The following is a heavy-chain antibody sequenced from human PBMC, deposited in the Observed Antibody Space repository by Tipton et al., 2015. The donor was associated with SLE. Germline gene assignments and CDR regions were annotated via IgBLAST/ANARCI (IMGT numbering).Heavy chain of an antibody. CDR2: ISYDGSNK. D-gene: IGHD3-10*01. Sequence: SLRLSCAASGFTFSSYGMHWVRQAPGKGLEWVAVISYDGSNKYYADSVKGRFTISRDNSKNTLYLQMNSLRAEDTAVYYCAKPYYYGSGSFDYWGQGTLVTVSS. J-gene: IGHJ4*02. CDR1: GFTFSSYG. CDR3: AKPYYYGSGSFDY. V-gene: IGHV3-30*18.